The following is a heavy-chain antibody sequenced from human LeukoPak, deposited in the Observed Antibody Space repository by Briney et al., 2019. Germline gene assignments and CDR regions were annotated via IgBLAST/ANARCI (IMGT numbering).Heavy chain of an antibody. J-gene: IGHJ3*02. CDR1: GGSISSSNW. CDR2: IYHSGST. Sequence: SETLSLTCAVSGGSISSSNWWSWVRQPPGKGLEWIGEIYHSGSTNCNPSLKSRVTISVDKSKNQFSLKLSSVTAADTAVYYCALGIVGATTGAFDIWGQGTMVTVSS. D-gene: IGHD1-26*01. V-gene: IGHV4-4*02. CDR3: ALGIVGATTGAFDI.